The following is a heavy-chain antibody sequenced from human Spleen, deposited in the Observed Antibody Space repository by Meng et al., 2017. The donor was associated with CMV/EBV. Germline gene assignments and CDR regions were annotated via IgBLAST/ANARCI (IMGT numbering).Heavy chain of an antibody. V-gene: IGHV4-4*07. J-gene: IGHJ5*02. D-gene: IGHD2-2*01. Sequence: LHVAGPALPQPREPLPTIFTGSGAFIGTSFWSWCRQPAGKGLEWIGRIYTSGSTNYNPSLKSRVTMSVDTSKNQFSLKLSSVTAADTAVYYCARGLSGWGYCSSTSCLNWFDPWGQGTLVTVSS. CDR3: ARGLSGWGYCSSTSCLNWFDP. CDR2: IYTSGST. CDR1: GAFIGTSF.